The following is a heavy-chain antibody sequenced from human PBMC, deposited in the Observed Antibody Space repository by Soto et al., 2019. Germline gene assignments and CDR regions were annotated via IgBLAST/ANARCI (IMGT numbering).Heavy chain of an antibody. D-gene: IGHD3-16*01. J-gene: IGHJ6*03. CDR2: ISGGGDNK. CDR3: GKGSDYVLKGTPFRKVQYYYYYMDV. Sequence: EVQLLESGGALVQSGGSRRPSGAPSGLPFINFARSWFRQAPGRGLRGVSGISGGGDNKDNAGSVKGRFTISRDNAKNTLYLQMNSLRAEDTAVYYCGKGSDYVLKGTPFRKVQYYYYYMDVWGKGTTVTVSS. V-gene: IGHV3-23*01. CDR1: GLPFINFA.